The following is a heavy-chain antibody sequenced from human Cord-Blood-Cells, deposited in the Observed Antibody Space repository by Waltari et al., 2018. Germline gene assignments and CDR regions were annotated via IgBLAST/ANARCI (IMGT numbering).Heavy chain of an antibody. Sequence: QLQLHESGPGLVKPSETLSLTCTVSGGSISSSSYYWGWIRQPPGKGLEWIGSIYYSGSTYYNPPLKSLVTISIDQSNNQFSLKLSSVAAADAAVYYCARGGDYDFWSGYYNWFDPWGQGTLVTVSS. CDR1: GGSISSSSYY. CDR2: IYYSGST. D-gene: IGHD3-3*01. J-gene: IGHJ5*02. V-gene: IGHV4-39*02. CDR3: ARGGDYDFWSGYYNWFDP.